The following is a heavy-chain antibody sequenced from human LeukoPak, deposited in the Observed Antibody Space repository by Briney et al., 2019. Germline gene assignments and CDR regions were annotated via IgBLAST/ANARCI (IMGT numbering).Heavy chain of an antibody. J-gene: IGHJ4*02. D-gene: IGHD5-24*01. CDR3: ARAGKRWLHFRTWAFDY. CDR1: GGSISSTSYY. CDR2: IYYSGST. Sequence: SETLSLTCTVSGGSISSTSYYWGWIRQPPGKGLEWIGSIYYSGSTYYNPSLKSRVTISVNTSKNHCSLKLNSGTAADTAVYYCARAGKRWLHFRTWAFDYWGQGNLVTVSS. V-gene: IGHV4-39*02.